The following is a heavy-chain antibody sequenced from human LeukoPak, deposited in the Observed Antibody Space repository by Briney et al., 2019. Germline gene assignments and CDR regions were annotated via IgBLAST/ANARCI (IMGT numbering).Heavy chain of an antibody. CDR1: GFTVSSNY. J-gene: IGHJ4*02. Sequence: GGSLRLSCAASGFTVSSNYMSSVRQAPGKGLEWISSISGSVGNTNYADSVKGRFTISRDNSKNTLYLQMNSLRAEDTAIYFCAKFPQSVVGTTQFDFWGQGTLVTVSS. CDR3: AKFPQSVVGTTQFDF. CDR2: ISGSVGNT. D-gene: IGHD2-15*01. V-gene: IGHV3-23*01.